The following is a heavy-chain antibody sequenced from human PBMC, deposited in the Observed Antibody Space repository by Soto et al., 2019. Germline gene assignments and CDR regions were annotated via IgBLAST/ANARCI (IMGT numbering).Heavy chain of an antibody. J-gene: IGHJ5*01. Sequence: SXTLSLTCTVAGGSIRSGCYYWSWIRQHPGKGLEWIGYIYYSGSTYYNPSLKSRVTTSVDTSKNQFSLKLSSVTAADTAVYYCARIPVDTYMTYWFDPWGQGTLVTSPQ. D-gene: IGHD5-18*01. V-gene: IGHV4-31*03. CDR3: ARIPVDTYMTYWFDP. CDR1: GGSIRSGCYY. CDR2: IYYSGST.